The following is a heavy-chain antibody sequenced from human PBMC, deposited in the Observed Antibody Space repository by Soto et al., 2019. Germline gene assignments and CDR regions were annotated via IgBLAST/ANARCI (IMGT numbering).Heavy chain of an antibody. D-gene: IGHD3-22*01. J-gene: IGHJ4*02. CDR1: GGSISSGDYY. CDR3: ARDYYYDSSGYWPGFDY. Sequence: PSQTLSLTCTVSGGSISSGDYYWSWIRQPPGKGLEWIGYIYYSGSTYYNPSLKSRVTISVDTSKNQFSLKLSSVTAADTAVYYCARDYYYDSSGYWPGFDYWGQGTLVTVSS. CDR2: IYYSGST. V-gene: IGHV4-30-4*01.